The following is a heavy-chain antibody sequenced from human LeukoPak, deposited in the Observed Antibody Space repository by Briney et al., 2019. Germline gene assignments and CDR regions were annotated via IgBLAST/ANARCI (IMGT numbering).Heavy chain of an antibody. Sequence: SETLSLTCTVSGGSLGSYYWSWLRQPPGQGLEWIGYISDTGSTNYNPSLQSRVTMSVDTSNKYFSLKLRSVTAADTAVYYCARHPAWYGTGSYYAYYYYGLDVWGQGTTVTVSS. CDR3: ARHPAWYGTGSYYAYYYYGLDV. CDR2: ISDTGST. D-gene: IGHD3-10*01. V-gene: IGHV4-59*08. J-gene: IGHJ6*02. CDR1: GGSLGSYY.